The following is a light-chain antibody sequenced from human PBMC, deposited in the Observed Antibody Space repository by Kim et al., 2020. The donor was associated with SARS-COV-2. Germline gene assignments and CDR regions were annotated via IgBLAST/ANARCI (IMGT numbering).Light chain of an antibody. CDR3: QQYNNWPPGT. J-gene: IGKJ1*01. CDR2: GAS. V-gene: IGKV3-15*01. CDR1: QSVSRN. Sequence: VSPGERATLSCRASQSVSRNLAWYQQKPGQAPRLLMYGASTRATGIPGRFSGSGSGTEFTLTIGSLQSEDFGVYYCQQYNNWPPGTFGQGTRVEI.